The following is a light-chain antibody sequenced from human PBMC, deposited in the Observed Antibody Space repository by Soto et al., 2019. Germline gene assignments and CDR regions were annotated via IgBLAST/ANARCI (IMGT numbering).Light chain of an antibody. V-gene: IGKV3-20*01. Sequence: EIFMTQSPATLSVSRWEGATLSWRASQSLSSSLAWYQQKPGQAPRLLIYGASTRATGIPDRFSGSGSGTDFTLTISRLEPEDFAVFYCQQYAVSPITFGQGTRLEIK. CDR1: QSLSSS. CDR3: QQYAVSPIT. J-gene: IGKJ5*01. CDR2: GAS.